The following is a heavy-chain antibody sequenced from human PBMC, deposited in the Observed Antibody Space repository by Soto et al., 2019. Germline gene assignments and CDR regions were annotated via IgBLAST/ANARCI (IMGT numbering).Heavy chain of an antibody. CDR1: GESISSGGYY. Sequence: QVQLQESGPGLVKPSQTLSLTCTVSGESISSGGYYWSWIRQHPGKGLEWIGYIYDIGSAYYNPSLTSRVCXXLXSSRNPFATRLISVTAADTAVYYCARASRSSSAIDYWGQGTLITVSS. CDR2: IYDIGSA. D-gene: IGHD6-6*01. CDR3: ARASRSSSAIDY. J-gene: IGHJ4*02. V-gene: IGHV4-31*03.